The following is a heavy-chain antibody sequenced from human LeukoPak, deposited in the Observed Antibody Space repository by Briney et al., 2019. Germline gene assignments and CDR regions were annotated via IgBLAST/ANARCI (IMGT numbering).Heavy chain of an antibody. Sequence: GGSLRLSCAASGFTFSSYAMHWVRQAPGKGLEWVAVISYDGSNKYYADSVKGRFTISRDNSKNTLYLQMNSLRAEDTAVYYCAKDLEIAAAGMVLVYWGQGTLVTVSS. CDR2: ISYDGSNK. V-gene: IGHV3-30*04. CDR3: AKDLEIAAAGMVLVY. CDR1: GFTFSSYA. J-gene: IGHJ4*02. D-gene: IGHD6-13*01.